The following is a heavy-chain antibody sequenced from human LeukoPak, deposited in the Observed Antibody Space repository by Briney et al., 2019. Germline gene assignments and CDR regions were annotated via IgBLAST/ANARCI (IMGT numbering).Heavy chain of an antibody. D-gene: IGHD3-10*01. CDR1: GFTFSTYN. CDR2: ITSTSSYM. Sequence: PGGSLRLSCAASGFTFSTYNMNWVRQAPGKGLEWVSSITSTSSYMYYADSVKGRFTISRDNAQNSLYLHMGSLRAEDTAVYYCARAGFTFSDYFGSFFDYWGQGTLVTVSS. J-gene: IGHJ4*02. CDR3: ARAGFTFSDYFGSFFDY. V-gene: IGHV3-21*01.